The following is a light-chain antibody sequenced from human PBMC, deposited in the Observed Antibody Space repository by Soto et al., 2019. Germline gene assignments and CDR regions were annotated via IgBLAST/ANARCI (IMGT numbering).Light chain of an antibody. J-gene: IGKJ1*01. CDR3: QQSYTPPWM. V-gene: IGKV4-1*01. Sequence: DIVMTQSPDSLAVSLGERATINCKSSQSVLYSSNNKNYLAWYQQKPGQPPKLLIYWASTRESGVPDRFSGSGSGTDFTLTISSLQAEDVAVYYCQQSYTPPWMFGQGTKVEIK. CDR1: QSVLYSSNNKNY. CDR2: WAS.